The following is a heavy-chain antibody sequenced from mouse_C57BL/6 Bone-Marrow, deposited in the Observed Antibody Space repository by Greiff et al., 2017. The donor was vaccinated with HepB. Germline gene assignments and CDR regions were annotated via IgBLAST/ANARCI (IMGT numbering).Heavy chain of an antibody. CDR2: IYPGDGDT. Sequence: VQLQESGPELVKPGASVKISCKASGYAFSSSWMNWVKQRSGKGLEWIGRIYPGDGDTNYNGKFKGKATLTADKSSSTAYMQLSSLTSEDSAVYFCARPHYYGRAAWFAYWGQGTLVTVSA. D-gene: IGHD1-1*01. J-gene: IGHJ3*01. CDR3: ARPHYYGRAAWFAY. V-gene: IGHV1-82*01. CDR1: GYAFSSSW.